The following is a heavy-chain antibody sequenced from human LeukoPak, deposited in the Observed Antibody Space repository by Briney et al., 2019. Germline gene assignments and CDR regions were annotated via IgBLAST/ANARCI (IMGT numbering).Heavy chain of an antibody. CDR2: IGTAGDT. Sequence: GGSLRVSCAASGFTFSRYDMHWVRQATGKGLEWVSGIGTAGDTYYAGSVKGRFTISRENAKNSLYLQMNSLTAGDTAVYYCAGAGSETQWRAFDFWGQGALVTVFS. V-gene: IGHV3-13*01. D-gene: IGHD6-19*01. CDR1: GFTFSRYD. J-gene: IGHJ4*02. CDR3: AGAGSETQWRAFDF.